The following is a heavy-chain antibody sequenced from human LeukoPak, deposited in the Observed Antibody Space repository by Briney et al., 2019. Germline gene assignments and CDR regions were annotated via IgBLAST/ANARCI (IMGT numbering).Heavy chain of an antibody. D-gene: IGHD1-26*01. Sequence: SQTLSLTRTVSGGSISSGSYYWSWIRQPAGKGLEWIGRIYTSGSTNYNPSLKSRVTMSVDTSKNQFSLKLSSVTAADTAVYYCARGRLNSGSFFFDYWGQGTLVTVSS. CDR1: GGSISSGSYY. V-gene: IGHV4-61*02. CDR3: ARGRLNSGSFFFDY. J-gene: IGHJ4*02. CDR2: IYTSGST.